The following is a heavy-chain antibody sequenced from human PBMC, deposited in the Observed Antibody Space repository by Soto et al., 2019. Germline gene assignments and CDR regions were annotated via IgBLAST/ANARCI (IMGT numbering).Heavy chain of an antibody. V-gene: IGHV4-59*08. CDR1: GDSISSYY. D-gene: IGHD6-13*01. CDR2: IYYSGST. CDR3: ARHGSISLQQPPGLQH. Sequence: QVQLQESGPGLVTPSETLSLTCTVSGDSISSYYWSWMRQPPGKGLEWIGYIYYSGSTNYNPSPQSRATIPEYRSKTQFSLKLNNVTAADTAVYYGARHGSISLQQPPGLQHWGQGTRVSVSS. J-gene: IGHJ1*01.